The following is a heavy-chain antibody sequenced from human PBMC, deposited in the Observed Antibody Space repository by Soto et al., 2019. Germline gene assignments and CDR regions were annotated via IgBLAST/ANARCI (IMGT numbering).Heavy chain of an antibody. CDR2: ISAYNGNT. J-gene: IGHJ4*02. CDR3: ARPGGYYDSSGYPQRFGY. D-gene: IGHD3-22*01. Sequence: GASVKVSCKASGYTFTSYGISWVRQAPGQGLEWMGWISAYNGNTNYAQKFQGRVTITTDTSTSTAYMELSSLRSEDTAVYYCARPGGYYDSSGYPQRFGYWGQGTLVTLSS. V-gene: IGHV1-18*01. CDR1: GYTFTSYG.